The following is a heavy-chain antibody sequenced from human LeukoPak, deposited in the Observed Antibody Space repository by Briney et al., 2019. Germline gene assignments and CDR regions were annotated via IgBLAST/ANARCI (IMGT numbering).Heavy chain of an antibody. Sequence: PGGSLRLSCAASGFTVSSNYMSWVRQAPGKGLEWVSVIYSGDSTYYADSVKGRFTISRDNSKNTLYLQMNSLRAEDTAVYYCARDRRGYYGETYWGQGTLVTVSS. CDR2: IYSGDST. CDR3: ARDRRGYYGETY. V-gene: IGHV3-53*01. CDR1: GFTVSSNY. J-gene: IGHJ4*02. D-gene: IGHD4-17*01.